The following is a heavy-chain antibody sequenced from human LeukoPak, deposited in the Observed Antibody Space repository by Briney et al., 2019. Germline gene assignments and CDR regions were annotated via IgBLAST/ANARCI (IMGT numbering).Heavy chain of an antibody. CDR3: AGGRGEYTAIFAY. D-gene: IGHD5-18*01. CDR1: GGSLSGYY. J-gene: IGHJ4*02. Sequence: PSETLSLTCAVYGGSLSGYYWSWIRQPPGKGLEWIGEINHSGSTNYNPSLKSRVTISVDTSKNQFSLKLSSVTAADTAVYYCAGGRGEYTAIFAYWGQGTLVTVSS. CDR2: INHSGST. V-gene: IGHV4-34*01.